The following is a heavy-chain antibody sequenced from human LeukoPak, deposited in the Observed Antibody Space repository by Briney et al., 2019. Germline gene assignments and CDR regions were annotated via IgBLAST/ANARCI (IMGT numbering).Heavy chain of an antibody. CDR1: GFTFSSYA. D-gene: IGHD3-22*01. CDR3: AKDRYYYDSSGYSPVTPAGY. J-gene: IGHJ4*02. CDR2: ISGSGGST. Sequence: GALRLSCAASGFTFSSYAMSWVRQAPGKGLEWVSAISGSGGSTYYADSVKGRFTISRDNSKNTLYLQMNSLRAEDTAAYYCAKDRYYYDSSGYSPVTPAGYWGQGTLVTVSS. V-gene: IGHV3-23*01.